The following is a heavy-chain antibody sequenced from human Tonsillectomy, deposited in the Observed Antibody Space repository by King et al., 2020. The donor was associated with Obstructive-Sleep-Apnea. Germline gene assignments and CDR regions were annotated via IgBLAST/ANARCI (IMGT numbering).Heavy chain of an antibody. J-gene: IGHJ4*02. CDR2: IKQDGSEK. CDR1: GFTFSSYW. CDR3: ARDECYYDSSGYYYVEDY. V-gene: IGHV3-7*03. D-gene: IGHD3-22*01. Sequence: VQLVESGGGLVQPGGSLRLSCAASGFTFSSYWMSWVRQAPGKGLEWVANIKQDGSEKYYVDSVKGRFTISRDNAKNSLYLQMNSLRAEDTAVYYCARDECYYDSSGYYYVEDYWGQGTLVTVSS.